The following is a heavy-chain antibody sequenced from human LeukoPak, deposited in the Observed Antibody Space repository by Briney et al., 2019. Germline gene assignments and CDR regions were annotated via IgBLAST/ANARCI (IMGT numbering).Heavy chain of an antibody. CDR1: GFTFSKYW. Sequence: GGSLRLSCAASGFTFSKYWMLWVRQAPGKGLESVSRINTDGTVTTYADSVKGRFTVSRDNADNTMFLQMNSVRDEDTAVYYCATKQWLAPPPDSWGQGTQVTVSS. V-gene: IGHV3-74*01. D-gene: IGHD6-19*01. CDR2: INTDGTVT. J-gene: IGHJ4*02. CDR3: ATKQWLAPPPDS.